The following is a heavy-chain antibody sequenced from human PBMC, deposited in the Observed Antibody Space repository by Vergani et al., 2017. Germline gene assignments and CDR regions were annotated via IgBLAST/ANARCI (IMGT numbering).Heavy chain of an antibody. V-gene: IGHV4-59*01. D-gene: IGHD3-10*01. J-gene: IGHJ5*02. Sequence: QVQLQESGPGLVKPSETLSLTCTVSGGSISSYYWSWIRQPPGKGLEWIGYIYYSGCTNYNPSLKSRVTISVDTSKNQFSLKLSSVTAADTAVYYCARGITMVRGVITSTPDNWFDPWGQGTLVTVSS. CDR1: GGSISSYY. CDR2: IYYSGCT. CDR3: ARGITMVRGVITSTPDNWFDP.